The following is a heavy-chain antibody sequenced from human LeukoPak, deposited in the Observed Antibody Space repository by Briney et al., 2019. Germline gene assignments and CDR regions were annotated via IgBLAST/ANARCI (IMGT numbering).Heavy chain of an antibody. D-gene: IGHD4-17*01. V-gene: IGHV4-39*07. CDR2: IYYSGST. CDR3: ANTNNYGDYPNN. CDR1: GGSINSSSYY. Sequence: SETLSLTCTVSGGSINSSSYYWGWIRQPPGKGLEWIGSIYYSGSTNYNPSLKSRVTISVDTSKNQFSLKLSSVTAADTAVYYCANTNNYGDYPNNWGQGTLVTVSS. J-gene: IGHJ4*02.